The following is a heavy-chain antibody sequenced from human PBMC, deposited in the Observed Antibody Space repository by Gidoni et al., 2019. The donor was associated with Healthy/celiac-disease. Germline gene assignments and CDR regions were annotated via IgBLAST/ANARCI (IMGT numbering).Heavy chain of an antibody. CDR1: GFTFSDYY. D-gene: IGHD2-21*01. CDR3: ARKLGWERSQDY. J-gene: IGHJ4*02. Sequence: QVLLVVSGGGLVKPAGSLCHYCALSGFTFSDYYMSWIRQAPGKGLEWVSYISSSGSTIYYADSVKGRFTISRDNAKNSLYLQMNSLRAEDTAVYYCARKLGWERSQDYWGQGTLVTVSS. V-gene: IGHV3-11*01. CDR2: ISSSGSTI.